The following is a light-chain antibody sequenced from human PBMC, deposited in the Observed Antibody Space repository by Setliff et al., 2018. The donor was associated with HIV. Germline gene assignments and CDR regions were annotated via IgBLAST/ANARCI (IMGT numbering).Light chain of an antibody. V-gene: IGLV2-14*03. CDR3: SSYTNSNLV. CDR1: SSDVGGYNY. CDR2: DVR. J-gene: IGLJ1*01. Sequence: QSALTQPASVSGSPGQSITISCTGTSSDVGGYNYVSWYQQYPGKAPKLMIYDVRNRPSGVSNRFSGSKSGNTASLTISGLQAEDEADYYCSSYTNSNLVFGTGTKGTVL.